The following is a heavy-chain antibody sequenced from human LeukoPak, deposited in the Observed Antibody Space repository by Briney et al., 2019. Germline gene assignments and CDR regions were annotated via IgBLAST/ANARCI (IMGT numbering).Heavy chain of an antibody. Sequence: PSETLSLTCAVYGGSFSGYYWSWIRQPPGKGLEWIGEINHSGSTNYNPSLKSRVTISVDTSKNQFSLKLSSVTAADTAVYYCARGLRRWQKTDYGMDVWGQGTTVTVSS. CDR3: ARGLRRWQKTDYGMDV. D-gene: IGHD1-14*01. V-gene: IGHV4-34*01. J-gene: IGHJ6*02. CDR2: INHSGST. CDR1: GGSFSGYY.